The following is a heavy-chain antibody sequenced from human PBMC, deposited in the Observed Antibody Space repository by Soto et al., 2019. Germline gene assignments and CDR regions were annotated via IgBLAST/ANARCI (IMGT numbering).Heavy chain of an antibody. CDR1: GFTFSSYS. CDR3: ARDRGSGWYQKDH. J-gene: IGHJ4*02. V-gene: IGHV3-48*01. D-gene: IGHD6-19*01. CDR2: ISSDSRTI. Sequence: GGSLRLSCAASGFTFSSYSMNWVRQAPGKGLEWVAYISSDSRTIYQADSVKGRFTISRDNAKNSLYLRMNSLRVEDTAVYYCARDRGSGWYQKDHWGQGTLVTVSS.